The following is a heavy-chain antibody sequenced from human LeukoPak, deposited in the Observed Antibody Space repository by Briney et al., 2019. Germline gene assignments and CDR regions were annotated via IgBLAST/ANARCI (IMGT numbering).Heavy chain of an antibody. CDR1: GVSFSGYY. D-gene: IGHD2-21*02. Sequence: SETLSLTCAVYGVSFSGYYWSWIRQPPGKGLEWIGEINHSGSTNYNPSLKSRVTISVDTSKNQFSLKLSSVTAADTAVYYCAINRGGDDAFDIWGQGTMVTVSS. CDR3: AINRGGDDAFDI. V-gene: IGHV4-34*01. J-gene: IGHJ3*02. CDR2: INHSGST.